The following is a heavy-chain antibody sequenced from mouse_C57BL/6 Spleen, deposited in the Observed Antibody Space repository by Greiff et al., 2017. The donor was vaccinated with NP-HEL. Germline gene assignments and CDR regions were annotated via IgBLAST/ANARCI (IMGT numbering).Heavy chain of an antibody. V-gene: IGHV1-64*01. J-gene: IGHJ1*03. D-gene: IGHD1-1*01. Sequence: QVQLQQPGAELVKPGASVKLSCKASGYTFTSYWMHWVKQRPGQGLEWIGMIHPNSGSTNYNEKFKSKATLTVDKSSSTAYMQLSSLTSEDSAVYYCARGGVTTVVAGDWYCDVWGTGTTVTVSS. CDR1: GYTFTSYW. CDR2: IHPNSGST. CDR3: ARGGVTTVVAGDWYCDV.